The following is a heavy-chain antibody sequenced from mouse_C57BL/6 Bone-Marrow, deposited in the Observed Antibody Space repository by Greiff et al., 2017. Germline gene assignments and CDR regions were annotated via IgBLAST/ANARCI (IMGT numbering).Heavy chain of an antibody. D-gene: IGHD2-5*01. CDR3: AREQAYYRNYVSWFAY. V-gene: IGHV1-50*01. CDR1: GYTFTSYW. J-gene: IGHJ3*01. Sequence: QVQLQQPGAELVKPGASVKLSCKASGYTFTSYWMPWVKQRPGQGLEWIGEIDPSDSYTNYTQKFKGKATLTVDTSSSTAYMQLSSLTSEDSAVYYCAREQAYYRNYVSWFAYWGQGTLVTVSA. CDR2: IDPSDSYT.